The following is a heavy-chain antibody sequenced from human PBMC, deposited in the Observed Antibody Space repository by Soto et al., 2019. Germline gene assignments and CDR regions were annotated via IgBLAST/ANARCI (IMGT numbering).Heavy chain of an antibody. CDR2: IYPGDSDT. CDR1: GYSFTSYW. J-gene: IGHJ4*02. D-gene: IGHD4-17*01. Sequence: GESLKISCKGSGYSFTSYWIVWVRQMPGKGLEWMGIIYPGDSDTRYSPSFQGQVTISADKSISTAYLQWSSLKASDTAMYYCAKDSRPTTVTTYYFDCWGQGTLVTV. V-gene: IGHV5-51*01. CDR3: AKDSRPTTVTTYYFDC.